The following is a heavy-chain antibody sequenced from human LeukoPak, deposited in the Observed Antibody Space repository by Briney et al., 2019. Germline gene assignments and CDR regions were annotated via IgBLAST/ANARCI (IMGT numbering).Heavy chain of an antibody. CDR3: ARDSRVGATIDY. V-gene: IGHV3-30-3*01. Sequence: GGSLRLSCAASGFTFSSYAMHWVRQAPGKGLEWVAVISYDGSNKYYADSVKGRFTISRDNSKNTLYLQMNSLRAEDTAVYYCARDSRVGATIDYWGQGTLVTVSS. D-gene: IGHD1-26*01. J-gene: IGHJ4*02. CDR1: GFTFSSYA. CDR2: ISYDGSNK.